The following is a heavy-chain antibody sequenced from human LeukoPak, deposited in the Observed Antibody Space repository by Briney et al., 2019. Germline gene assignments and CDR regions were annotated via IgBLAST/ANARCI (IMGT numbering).Heavy chain of an antibody. V-gene: IGHV1-18*01. CDR1: GYTFTSYG. D-gene: IGHD6-19*01. Sequence: GESLKISCKASGYTFTSYGISWVRQAPGQGLEWMGWISAYNGNTNYAQKLQGRVTMTTDTSTSTAYMELRSLRSDDTAVYYCARLLEPGIAVAGTGNDYWGQGTLVTVSS. CDR2: ISAYNGNT. J-gene: IGHJ4*02. CDR3: ARLLEPGIAVAGTGNDY.